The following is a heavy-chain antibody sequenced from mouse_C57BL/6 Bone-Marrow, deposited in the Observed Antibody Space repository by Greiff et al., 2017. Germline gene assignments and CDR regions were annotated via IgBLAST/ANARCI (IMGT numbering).Heavy chain of an antibody. Sequence: EVQLQQSGPELVKPGASVKISCKASGYTFTDYYMNWVKQSHGKSLEWIGDINPNNGGTSYNQKFKGKATWTVDKSSSTAYMELRSLTSEDSAVYYCAREDGSSFYWYFDVWGTGTTVTVSS. CDR2: INPNNGGT. CDR3: AREDGSSFYWYFDV. V-gene: IGHV1-26*01. CDR1: GYTFTDYY. J-gene: IGHJ1*03. D-gene: IGHD1-1*01.